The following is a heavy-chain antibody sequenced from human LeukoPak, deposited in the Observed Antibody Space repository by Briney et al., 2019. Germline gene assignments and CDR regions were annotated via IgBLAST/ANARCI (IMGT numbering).Heavy chain of an antibody. CDR2: MNPNSGNT. J-gene: IGHJ5*02. CDR1: GYTFTSYD. V-gene: IGHV1-8*01. CDR3: ARARPNGIDWFDP. D-gene: IGHD1-1*01. Sequence: ASVKVSCKASGYTFTSYDINWVRQATGQGLEWMGWMNPNSGNTGYAQKFQGRVTITRNTSISTAYMELSSLRSEDTAVYYCARARPNGIDWFDPWGQGTLVTVSS.